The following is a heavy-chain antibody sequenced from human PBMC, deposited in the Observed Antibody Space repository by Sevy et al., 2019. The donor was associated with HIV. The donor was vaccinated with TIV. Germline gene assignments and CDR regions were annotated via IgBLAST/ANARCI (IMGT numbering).Heavy chain of an antibody. CDR1: GYSISSGYY. Sequence: SETLSLTCTVSGYSISSGYYWGWIRQPPGKGLEWIGSIYHSGSTYYNPSLKSRVTISVDTSKNQFSRKLSSVTAADTAVYYCARVYCSGGSCYNFDYRGQGTLVTVSS. J-gene: IGHJ4*02. CDR2: IYHSGST. CDR3: ARVYCSGGSCYNFDY. D-gene: IGHD2-15*01. V-gene: IGHV4-38-2*02.